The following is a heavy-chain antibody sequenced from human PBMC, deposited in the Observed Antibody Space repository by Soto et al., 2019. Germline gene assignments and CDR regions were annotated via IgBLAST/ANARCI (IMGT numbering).Heavy chain of an antibody. CDR3: ARAPPTRNYYGSGSYYLDFDY. D-gene: IGHD3-10*01. Sequence: ASVKVSCKASGYTFTSYYVHWVRQAPGQGLEWMGIINPSGGSTSYAQKFQGRVTMTRDTSTSTVYMELSRLRSDDTAVYYCARAPPTRNYYGSGSYYLDFDYWGQGTLVTVSS. V-gene: IGHV1-46*01. J-gene: IGHJ4*02. CDR2: INPSGGST. CDR1: GYTFTSYY.